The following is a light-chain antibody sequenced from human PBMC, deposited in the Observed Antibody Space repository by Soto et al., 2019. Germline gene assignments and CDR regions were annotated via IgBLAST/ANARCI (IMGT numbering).Light chain of an antibody. CDR3: CSHAGSSV. CDR2: EGS. CDR1: SSDVGSYNL. V-gene: IGLV2-23*01. J-gene: IGLJ1*01. Sequence: QSALTQPASVSGSPGQSITISCTGTSSDVGSYNLVSWYQQHPGKAPKLMIYEGSKRPSGVSNRFSGSKSGNTASLTISGLQAEDEADYYCCSHAGSSVFGTGTKLTVL.